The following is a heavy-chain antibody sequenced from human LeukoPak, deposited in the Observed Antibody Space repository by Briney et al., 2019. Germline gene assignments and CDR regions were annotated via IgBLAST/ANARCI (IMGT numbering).Heavy chain of an antibody. CDR1: GFTFSSYA. D-gene: IGHD3-22*01. J-gene: IGHJ4*02. Sequence: GGSLRLSCAASGFTFSSYAMSWVRQAPGKGLEWVSAISGSGGSTYYADSVKGRFTISRDNSKNTLYLQMNSLRAEDTAVYYCANPLHYYDSSGPYYGGGWGQGTLVTVSS. CDR2: ISGSGGST. CDR3: ANPLHYYDSSGPYYGGG. V-gene: IGHV3-23*01.